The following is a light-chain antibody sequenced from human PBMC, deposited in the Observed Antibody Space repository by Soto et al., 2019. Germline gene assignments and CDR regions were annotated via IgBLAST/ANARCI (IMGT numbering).Light chain of an antibody. CDR3: SSLTSTNTLA. CDR1: SSDVGGYNY. Sequence: QSFLTQPASVSGSPGQSITISCTGTSSDVGGYNYVSWYQQHPGKAPKLMIYEVSYRPSGVSNRFSGSKSGNTASLTISGLQAEDEAGYYCSSLTSTNTLAFGGGTKLTVL. V-gene: IGLV2-14*01. J-gene: IGLJ2*01. CDR2: EVS.